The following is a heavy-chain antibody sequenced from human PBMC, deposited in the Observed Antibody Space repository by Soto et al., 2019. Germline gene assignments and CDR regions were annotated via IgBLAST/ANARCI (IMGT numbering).Heavy chain of an antibody. Sequence: SETLSLTCAVFGASISSGGYSWSWIRQPPGKGLEWIGYIYHSGSTYYNPSLKSRVTISVDRSKNQFSLKLSSVTAADTAAYYCARSKAGGSYDYWGQGTLVTVSS. CDR2: IYHSGST. D-gene: IGHD1-26*01. CDR3: ARSKAGGSYDY. CDR1: GASISSGGYS. J-gene: IGHJ4*02. V-gene: IGHV4-30-2*01.